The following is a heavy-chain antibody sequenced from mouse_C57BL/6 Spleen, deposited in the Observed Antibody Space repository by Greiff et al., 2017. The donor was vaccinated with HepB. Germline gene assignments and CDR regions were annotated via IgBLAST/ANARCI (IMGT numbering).Heavy chain of an antibody. D-gene: IGHD1-1*01. J-gene: IGHJ2*01. CDR3: ARRSTTGNYFDY. Sequence: VKLQESGAELVKPGASVKMSCKASGYTFTTYPIEWMKQNHVKSLEWIGNFHPYNDDTKYNEKFKGKATLTVEKSSSTVYLELSRLTSDDSAVYYFARRSTTGNYFDYWGQGTTLTVSS. CDR1: GYTFTTYP. V-gene: IGHV1-47*01. CDR2: FHPYNDDT.